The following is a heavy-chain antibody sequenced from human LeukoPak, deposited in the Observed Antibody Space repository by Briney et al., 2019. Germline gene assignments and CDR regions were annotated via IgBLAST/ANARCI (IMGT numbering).Heavy chain of an antibody. D-gene: IGHD3-16*01. CDR1: GFTVTDYA. CDR3: AKGFMRWGEVYYMDV. Sequence: GGSLRLSCAASGFTVTDYAMTWVRQAPGKGLEWVSSISASGGMTYYADSVKGRFTISRDNSKNTLFLQMNSLRAEDTAVYYCAKGFMRWGEVYYMDVWSKGTTVTVSS. V-gene: IGHV3-23*01. J-gene: IGHJ6*03. CDR2: ISASGGMT.